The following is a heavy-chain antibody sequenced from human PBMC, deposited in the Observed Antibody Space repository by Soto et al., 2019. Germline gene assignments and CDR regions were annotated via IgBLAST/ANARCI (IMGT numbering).Heavy chain of an antibody. CDR1: GYTFTNYH. D-gene: IGHD2-21*02. CDR2: VNPSSGST. V-gene: IGHV1-46*01. Sequence: ASVKVSFKASGYTFTNYHMHWLRQAPGQGPEWMGIVNPSSGSTTYAQKFQGRVTMTRDTSTSTVYMELSSLRSEDTAVYYCARTANAGYYYYRVDVWGQGTTVTVSS. J-gene: IGHJ6*02. CDR3: ARTANAGYYYYRVDV.